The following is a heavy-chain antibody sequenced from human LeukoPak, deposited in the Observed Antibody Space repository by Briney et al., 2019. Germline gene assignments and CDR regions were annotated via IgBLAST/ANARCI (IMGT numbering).Heavy chain of an antibody. J-gene: IGHJ4*02. Sequence: GGSLRLSCAASGFTFSNYWMSWVRQAPGKGLEWVGNINQDGRAKYYVDSVKGRFTISRDNAKNSVYLQMNSVRDEDTADCASSHDSSGNDWGQGTLVTVSS. CDR2: INQDGRAK. CDR3: SHDSSGND. D-gene: IGHD3-22*01. CDR1: GFTFSNYW. V-gene: IGHV3-7*01.